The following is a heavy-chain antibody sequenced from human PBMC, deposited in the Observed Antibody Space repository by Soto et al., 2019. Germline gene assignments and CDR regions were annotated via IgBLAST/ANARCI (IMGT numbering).Heavy chain of an antibody. CDR2: ISGGGETI. Sequence: PGGSLRLSCAASRFTFSDYSMNWVRQAPGKGLEWVSYISGGGETIYYADSVRGRFTISGDNAKNSLFLQMNSLRDEDTAVYYCARESPSSQWLPTRYFDYWGQGTLVTVSS. D-gene: IGHD6-19*01. CDR1: RFTFSDYS. J-gene: IGHJ4*02. V-gene: IGHV3-48*02. CDR3: ARESPSSQWLPTRYFDY.